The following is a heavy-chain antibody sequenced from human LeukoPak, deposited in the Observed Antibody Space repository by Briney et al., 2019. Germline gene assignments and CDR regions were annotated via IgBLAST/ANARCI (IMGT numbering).Heavy chain of an antibody. D-gene: IGHD3-3*01. CDR3: AREGAERLFVSNWFDP. V-gene: IGHV3-33*01. CDR2: IWYDGSYK. J-gene: IGHJ5*02. CDR1: GFTFSSYG. Sequence: GGSLRLSCAASGFTFSSYGMHWVRQGPGKGTEWVAVIWYDGSYKYYADSVKGRFIITRDNSKNTLYLQMNSLRAEDTAVYYCAREGAERLFVSNWFDPWGQGTLVTVSS.